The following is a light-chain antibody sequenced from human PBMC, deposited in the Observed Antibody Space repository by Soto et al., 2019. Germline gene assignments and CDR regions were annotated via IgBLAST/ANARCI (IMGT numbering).Light chain of an antibody. J-gene: IGLJ2*01. Sequence: QSVLTQPASVSGSPGQSIALSCTGTSSNVGVYNFVSWYQQHPGKAPKLLIYEVNKRPSGVSNRFSGSKSDNTASLTISGLQAEDEADYYCCSYGGDRIFGGGTKLTVL. CDR2: EVN. V-gene: IGLV2-23*02. CDR1: SSNVGVYNF. CDR3: CSYGGDRI.